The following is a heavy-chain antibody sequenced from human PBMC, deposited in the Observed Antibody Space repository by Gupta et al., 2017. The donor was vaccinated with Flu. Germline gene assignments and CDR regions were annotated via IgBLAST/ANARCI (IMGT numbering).Heavy chain of an antibody. CDR2: ISGGGDTT. Sequence: EVQLLESGGGLAQPGGSLRLSCAGSGFTFFNFAMSWVRQAPGKGLEWVSGISGGGDTTYYADSVKARFTISRDNSKNTLYQQMNSLRAEDTAVYYCAKDGYSSGLTRYSQHWGQGTPVSVSS. D-gene: IGHD6-19*01. CDR3: AKDGYSSGLTRYSQH. V-gene: IGHV3-23*01. CDR1: GFTFFNFA. J-gene: IGHJ1*01.